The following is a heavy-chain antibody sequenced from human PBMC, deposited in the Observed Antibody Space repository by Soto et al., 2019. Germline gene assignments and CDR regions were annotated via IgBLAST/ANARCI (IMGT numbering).Heavy chain of an antibody. CDR1: GGSISSGGYY. CDR3: ARVRGGGERGHWFDP. CDR2: IYHSGST. J-gene: IGHJ5*02. D-gene: IGHD1-1*01. Sequence: QVQLQESGPGLVKPSQTLSVTCTVSGGSISSGGYYWSWIRQHPWKGLEWIGYIYHSGSTYYNPSLKSRVTISVDTSENQFSLKLSSVTAADTAVYYCARVRGGGERGHWFDPWGQRTLVTVSS. V-gene: IGHV4-31*03.